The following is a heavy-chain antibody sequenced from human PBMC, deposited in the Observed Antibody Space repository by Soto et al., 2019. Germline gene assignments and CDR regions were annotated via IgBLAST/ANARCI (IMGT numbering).Heavy chain of an antibody. Sequence: QVQLQESGPGLVKPSETLSLTCTVSGGSISSYYWSWIRQPPGKGLEWIGYIYYSGSTNYNPSLKSRVTISVDTSKNQFSLKLSSVTAADTAVYYCARDRGGRHYYDSSYGMDVWGQGTTVTVSS. D-gene: IGHD3-22*01. CDR3: ARDRGGRHYYDSSYGMDV. J-gene: IGHJ6*02. CDR2: IYYSGST. CDR1: GGSISSYY. V-gene: IGHV4-59*01.